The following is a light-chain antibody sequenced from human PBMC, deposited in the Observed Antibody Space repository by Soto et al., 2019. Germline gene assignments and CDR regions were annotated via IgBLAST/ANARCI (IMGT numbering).Light chain of an antibody. Sequence: EIVLTQSPGTLSLSPGDRATLSCRASQSVSSSYLAWYQQKPGQAPGLLIYGASSRATGIPDRFSGSGSGTDCTLTISRLEPEDFAGYYCQQYGRSPWTFGQGTKVEVK. CDR2: GAS. CDR1: QSVSSSY. J-gene: IGKJ1*01. V-gene: IGKV3-20*01. CDR3: QQYGRSPWT.